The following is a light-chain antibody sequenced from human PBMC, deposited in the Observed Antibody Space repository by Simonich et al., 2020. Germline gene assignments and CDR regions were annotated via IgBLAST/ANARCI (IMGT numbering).Light chain of an antibody. J-gene: IGKJ1*01. CDR1: QSVLYSSNHKNS. Sequence: DIVMTQSPDSLSVSLGERSTINCKSSQSVLYSSNHKNSLAWYQQKQGQPPKVLIYLASTRESGVPARFSGSGSGTDFTLTISSLQAEDVAVYYCQQYYSTPWTFGQGTKVEIK. CDR2: LAS. V-gene: IGKV4-1*01. CDR3: QQYYSTPWT.